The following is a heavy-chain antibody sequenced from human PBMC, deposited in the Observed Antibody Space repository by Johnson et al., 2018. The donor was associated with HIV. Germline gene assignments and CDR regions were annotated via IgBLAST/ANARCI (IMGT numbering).Heavy chain of an antibody. J-gene: IGHJ3*02. CDR3: AKDKGVVILRGDAFDI. Sequence: QVQLVESGGGVVQPGGSLRLSCAASGFTFSDYGIHWVRQVPGKGLEWVAFIRYDGSNKYYADSVGGRFFISRDNSKNTLYLQMNTLTTEDTALYYCAKDKGVVILRGDAFDIWGQGTMVTVSS. V-gene: IGHV3-30*02. D-gene: IGHD2-21*01. CDR1: GFTFSDYG. CDR2: IRYDGSNK.